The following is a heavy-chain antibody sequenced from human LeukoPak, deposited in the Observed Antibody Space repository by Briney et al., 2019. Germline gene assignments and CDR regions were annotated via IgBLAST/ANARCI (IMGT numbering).Heavy chain of an antibody. D-gene: IGHD2-15*01. CDR2: IWYDGSNK. J-gene: IGHJ6*02. V-gene: IGHV3-33*01. CDR3: ARVRVVVVAATAMDV. Sequence: GGSLRLSCAASGFTFSSYGMHWVRQAPGEGLEWVAVIWYDGSNKYYADSVKGRLTISRDNSKNKLYLQMNSLRAEDTAVYYCARVRVVVVAATAMDVWGQGTTVTVSS. CDR1: GFTFSSYG.